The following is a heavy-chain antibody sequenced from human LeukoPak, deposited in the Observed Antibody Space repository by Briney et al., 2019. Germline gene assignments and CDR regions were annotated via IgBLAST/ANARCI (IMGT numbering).Heavy chain of an antibody. V-gene: IGHV3-30-3*01. J-gene: IGHJ5*02. CDR3: ARDPYDSSGDYNWFDP. CDR2: ISYDGSNK. D-gene: IGHD3-22*01. CDR1: GFTFSSYA. Sequence: GGSLRLSCAASGFTFSSYAMPWVRQAPGKGLEWVAVISYDGSNKYYADSVKGRFTISRDNSKNTLYLQMNSLRAEDTAVYYCARDPYDSSGDYNWFDPWGQGTLVTVSS.